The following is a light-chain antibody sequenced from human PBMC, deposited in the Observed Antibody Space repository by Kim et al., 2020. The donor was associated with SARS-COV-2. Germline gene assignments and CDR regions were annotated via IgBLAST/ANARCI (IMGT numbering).Light chain of an antibody. Sequence: KRVTISGTPGTGSIASSDVQSYQQRPGSAPTAVISAANQTPSGVPDRFSGSIDSSSNAASLTISGLKTEDEADYYCQSYDSSNQVVFGGGTQLTVL. CDR2: AAN. CDR1: TGSIASSD. J-gene: IGLJ2*01. CDR3: QSYDSSNQVV. V-gene: IGLV6-57*03.